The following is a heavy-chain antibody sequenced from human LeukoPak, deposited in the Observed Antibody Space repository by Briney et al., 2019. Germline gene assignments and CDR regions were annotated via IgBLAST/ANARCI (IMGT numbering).Heavy chain of an antibody. CDR2: ISWNSGSI. Sequence: SLRLSCAASGFTFDDYAMHWVRPAPGKGLEWVSGISWNSGSIGYADSVKGRFTISRDNAKNSLYLQMNSLRAEDTALYYCAKDMGVSWGQGTLVTVSS. V-gene: IGHV3-9*01. CDR1: GFTFDDYA. D-gene: IGHD3-16*02. CDR3: AKDMGVS. J-gene: IGHJ4*02.